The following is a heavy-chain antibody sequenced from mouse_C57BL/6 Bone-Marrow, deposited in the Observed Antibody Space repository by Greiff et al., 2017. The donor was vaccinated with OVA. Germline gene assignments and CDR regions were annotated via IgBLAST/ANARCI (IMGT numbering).Heavy chain of an antibody. CDR3: AREGIYYDYGGSYYFDD. CDR1: GYTFTSYW. Sequence: QVQLQQPGAELVKPGASVKMSCKASGYTFTSYWITWVKQRPGQGLEWIGDIYPGSGSTNYNEKFKSKATLTVDTSSSTAYMQLSSLTSEDSAVYYCAREGIYYDYGGSYYFDDWGKGTTLTVSS. D-gene: IGHD2-4*01. CDR2: IYPGSGST. V-gene: IGHV1-55*01. J-gene: IGHJ2*01.